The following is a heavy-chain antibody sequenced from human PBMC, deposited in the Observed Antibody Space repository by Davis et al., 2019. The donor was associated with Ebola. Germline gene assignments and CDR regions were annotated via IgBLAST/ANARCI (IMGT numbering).Heavy chain of an antibody. CDR3: AKDGYYGSGSYSRFDY. CDR2: ISGSGGST. Sequence: GESLKISCAASGFTFSSYAMSWVRQAPGKGLEWVSAISGSGGSTYYADSVKGRFTISRDNSKNTLYLQMNSLRAEDTAVYYCAKDGYYGSGSYSRFDYWGQGTLVTVSS. V-gene: IGHV3-23*01. D-gene: IGHD3-10*01. CDR1: GFTFSSYA. J-gene: IGHJ4*02.